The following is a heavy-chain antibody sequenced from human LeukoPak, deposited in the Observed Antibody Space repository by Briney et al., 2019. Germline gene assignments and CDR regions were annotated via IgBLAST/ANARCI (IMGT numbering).Heavy chain of an antibody. CDR3: ARRPDYGGTPTFDY. D-gene: IGHD4-23*01. CDR2: LYSDGST. Sequence: GGSLRLSCAASGVTVSSNYMGWVRQAPGKGLEWVSVLYSDGSTYYADSVKGRFTISRDNSKNTLYLQMNSLRAEDTAVYFCARRPDYGGTPTFDYWGQGTLVTVSS. J-gene: IGHJ4*02. V-gene: IGHV3-66*01. CDR1: GVTVSSNY.